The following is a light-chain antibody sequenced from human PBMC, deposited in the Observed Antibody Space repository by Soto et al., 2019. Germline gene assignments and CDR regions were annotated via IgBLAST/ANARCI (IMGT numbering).Light chain of an antibody. CDR2: KAS. J-gene: IGKJ2*01. CDR1: QSVSNW. V-gene: IGKV1-5*03. Sequence: DIQMTQSPSTLSASVGDRVTITCRASQSVSNWLAWYQQKPGKAPKILIYKASSLGSGVPLRFSGSGSGTEFTLTISSLQPDDFATYYCQQYYSYTYTFGQGTELEIK. CDR3: QQYYSYTYT.